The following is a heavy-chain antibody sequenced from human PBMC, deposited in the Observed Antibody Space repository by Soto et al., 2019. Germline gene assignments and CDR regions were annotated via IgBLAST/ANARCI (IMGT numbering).Heavy chain of an antibody. CDR2: IIPIFGTA. CDR3: ARVGPYDRGALDI. Sequence: QVQLVQSGAEVKKPGSSVKVSCKASGGTFSSYAISWVRQAPGQGLEWMGGIIPIFGTANSAQKSQGRVTITANEPTSTAYMELRSLRSEDTAVYYCARVGPYDRGALDILGQEQKVTVAS. CDR1: GGTFSSYA. J-gene: IGHJ3*02. D-gene: IGHD3-22*01. V-gene: IGHV1-69*12.